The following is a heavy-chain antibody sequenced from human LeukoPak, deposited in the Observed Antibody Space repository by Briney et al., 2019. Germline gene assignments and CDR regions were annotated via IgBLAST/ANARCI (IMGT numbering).Heavy chain of an antibody. CDR1: GYTYSDYY. CDR2: ISSSSSYT. V-gene: IGHV3-11*05. J-gene: IGHJ4*02. Sequence: GGSLRLSCAASGYTYSDYYMSWIRQAPGKGLEWISYISSSSSYTNYADSVKGRFTISRDNAKNSLYLQMNSLRAEDTAVSYCARDRRDSGYDYWGQGTLVTVSS. D-gene: IGHD2-21*01. CDR3: ARDRRDSGYDY.